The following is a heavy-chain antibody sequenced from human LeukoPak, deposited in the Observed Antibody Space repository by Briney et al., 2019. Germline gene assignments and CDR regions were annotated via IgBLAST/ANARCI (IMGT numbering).Heavy chain of an antibody. CDR2: ISYDGSNK. Sequence: GGSLRLSCAASGFTFSSSGMHWVRQAPGKGLEWVAVISYDGSNKYYADSVKGRLTFSRDNSKNTLYLQMNSLRAEDTAVYYCAKEYCSNSVCHSLDYWGQGTLVTVSS. J-gene: IGHJ4*02. V-gene: IGHV3-30*18. CDR1: GFTFSSSG. CDR3: AKEYCSNSVCHSLDY. D-gene: IGHD2-8*01.